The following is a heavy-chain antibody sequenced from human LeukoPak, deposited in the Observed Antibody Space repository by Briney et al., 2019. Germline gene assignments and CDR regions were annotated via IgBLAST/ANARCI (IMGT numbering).Heavy chain of an antibody. CDR3: TRLPSPHRPRLDYGMDV. CDR1: GFTFSSYW. J-gene: IGHJ6*02. CDR2: IKQDGSEK. V-gene: IGHV3-7*03. D-gene: IGHD2-15*01. Sequence: GGSLRLSCAASGFTFSSYWMSWVRQAPGKGLEWVANIKQDGSEKYYVDSVKGRFTISRDNAKNSLYLQMNSLRTEDTAVYYCTRLPSPHRPRLDYGMDVWGQGTTVTVSS.